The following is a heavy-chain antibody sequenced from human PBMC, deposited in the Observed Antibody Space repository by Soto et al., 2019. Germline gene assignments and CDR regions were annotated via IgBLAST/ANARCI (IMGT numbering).Heavy chain of an antibody. D-gene: IGHD6-13*01. CDR1: GFTFNNYG. CDR3: AKDHGSSSYCYYGMDV. Sequence: PGRSLTLSGAASGFTFNNYGMNCVRQAPGKGREWVADISYDGSNKYYADSVKGRFTISRDNSKNTMYLQMNTPDAADKYVYNYAKDHGSSSYCYYGMDVWGQGTTVTVSS. V-gene: IGHV3-30*18. J-gene: IGHJ6*02. CDR2: ISYDGSNK.